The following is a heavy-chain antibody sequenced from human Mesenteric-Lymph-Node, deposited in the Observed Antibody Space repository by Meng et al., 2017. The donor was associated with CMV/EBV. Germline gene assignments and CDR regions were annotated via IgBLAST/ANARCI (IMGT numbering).Heavy chain of an antibody. J-gene: IGHJ4*02. CDR2: SIPIFYTT. V-gene: IGHV1-69*05. CDR1: GGTFRNYV. Sequence: SSVTVSCQASGGTFRNYVISWVRQAPGQGLAWMGGSIPIFYTTNYAPNFQGRVTFTTDDSSRTAYMELGSLRSEDTAVYYCATGGYFSDDSGFWGVDFWGQGTLVTVSS. CDR3: ATGGYFSDDSGFWGVDF. D-gene: IGHD3-22*01.